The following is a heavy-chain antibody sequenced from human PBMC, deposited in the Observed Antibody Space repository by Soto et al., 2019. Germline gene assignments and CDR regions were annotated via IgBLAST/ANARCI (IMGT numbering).Heavy chain of an antibody. V-gene: IGHV3-49*04. J-gene: IGHJ6*02. Sequence: GGSLRLSCTASGFTFGDYAMNWVRQAPGKGLEWVGFIGSNTYGGTTEYAASVKGRFTISRDDSRSIAYLQMNSLKPEDTAVYYCSRGTSRFDYGLDVWGQGTTVTVS. D-gene: IGHD1-7*01. CDR3: SRGTSRFDYGLDV. CDR2: IGSNTYGGTT. CDR1: GFTFGDYA.